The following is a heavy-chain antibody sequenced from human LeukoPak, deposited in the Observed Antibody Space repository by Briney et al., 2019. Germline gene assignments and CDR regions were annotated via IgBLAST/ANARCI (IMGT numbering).Heavy chain of an antibody. CDR3: ASSELLYDSSGYYY. D-gene: IGHD3-22*01. Sequence: GGSLRLSCAASGFTFSSYSMNWVRQAPGKGLEWVSYISSSSSTIYYADSVKGRFTISRDNAKNSLYLQMNSLRAEDTAVYYCASSELLYDSSGYYYWGQGTLVPVSS. J-gene: IGHJ4*02. CDR1: GFTFSSYS. CDR2: ISSSSSTI. V-gene: IGHV3-48*04.